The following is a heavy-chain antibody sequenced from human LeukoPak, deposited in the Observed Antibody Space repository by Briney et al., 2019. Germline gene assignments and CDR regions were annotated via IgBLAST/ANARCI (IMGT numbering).Heavy chain of an antibody. Sequence: SETLSLTCTVSGGSISGFYWSWIRQPPGKGLERLGYIYYSGSTNYNPSLKSRVTISVDTSKNQFSLKLSSVTAADTAVYYCARGTMIVVVNWFDPRGQGTLVTVSS. CDR2: IYYSGST. CDR3: ARGTMIVVVNWFDP. D-gene: IGHD3-22*01. J-gene: IGHJ5*02. V-gene: IGHV4-59*12. CDR1: GGSISGFY.